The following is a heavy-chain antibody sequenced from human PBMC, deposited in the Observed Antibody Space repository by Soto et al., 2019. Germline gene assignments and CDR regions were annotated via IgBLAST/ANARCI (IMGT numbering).Heavy chain of an antibody. Sequence: QVQVVQSGAEVKQPGASVKVSCKASGYTFTSFHMHWVRQAPGQGLEWMGIIHSSGGTTTYAQKFQGRVTMTRDTSTSTVYMEVSSLRSEDTAVYYCARETPRAYYFDYWGQGGLVTVSS. J-gene: IGHJ4*02. V-gene: IGHV1-46*01. CDR2: IHSSGGTT. CDR1: GYTFTSFH. D-gene: IGHD3-10*01. CDR3: ARETPRAYYFDY.